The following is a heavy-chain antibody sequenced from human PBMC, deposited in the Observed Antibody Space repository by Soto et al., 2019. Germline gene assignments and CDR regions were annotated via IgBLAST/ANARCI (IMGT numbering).Heavy chain of an antibody. CDR3: ARGEDVLLFDY. Sequence: ASVKVSCKASGGTFSSSAFSWVRQAPGQGLEWMGWISAYNGNTIYAQKLQGRVTMTTDTSTSTAYMELRSLRSDDTAVYYCARGEDVLLFDYWGQGTLVTVSS. V-gene: IGHV1-18*01. D-gene: IGHD3-10*01. J-gene: IGHJ4*02. CDR1: GGTFSSSA. CDR2: ISAYNGNT.